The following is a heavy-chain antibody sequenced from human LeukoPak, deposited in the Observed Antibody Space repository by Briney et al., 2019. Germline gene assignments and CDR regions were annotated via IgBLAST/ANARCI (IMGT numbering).Heavy chain of an antibody. V-gene: IGHV4-30-2*01. CDR3: ARGDPIDY. Sequence: PSETLSLTCAVSGGSISSGGYSWSWIRQPPGEGLEWIGYIYHSGSTYYNPSLKSRVTISVDRSKNQFSLKLSSVTAAGTAVYYCARGDPIDYWGQGTLVTVSS. CDR1: GGSISSGGYS. CDR2: IYHSGST. J-gene: IGHJ4*02.